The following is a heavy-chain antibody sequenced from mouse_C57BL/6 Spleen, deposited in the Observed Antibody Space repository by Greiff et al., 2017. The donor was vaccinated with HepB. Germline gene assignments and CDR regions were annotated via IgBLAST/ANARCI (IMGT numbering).Heavy chain of an antibody. Sequence: EVKLVESGGGLVQPGGSMKLSCVASGFTFSNYWMNWVRQSPEKGLEWVAQIRLKSDNYATHYAESVKGRFTISRDDSKSSVYQQMNNLRAEDTGIYYCTGDDWFAYWGQGTLVTVSA. V-gene: IGHV6-3*01. J-gene: IGHJ3*01. CDR3: TGDDWFAY. CDR2: IRLKSDNYAT. CDR1: GFTFSNYW.